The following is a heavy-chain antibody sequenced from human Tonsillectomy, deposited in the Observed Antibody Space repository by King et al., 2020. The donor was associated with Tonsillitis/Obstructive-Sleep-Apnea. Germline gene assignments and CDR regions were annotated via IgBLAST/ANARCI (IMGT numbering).Heavy chain of an antibody. J-gene: IGHJ4*02. CDR1: GFTFSSYA. Sequence: QLLESGGGLVQPGGSLRLSCAASGFTFSSYAMSWVRQAPGKGLEWVSAISGSGGSTYYADSVKGRFTISRDNSKNTLYLQMNSLRAEDTAVYYCAKGRPFRCSSRGCYLDYWGQGTLVTVSS. V-gene: IGHV3-23*01. CDR2: ISGSGGST. CDR3: AKGRPFRCSSRGCYLDY. D-gene: IGHD6-13*01.